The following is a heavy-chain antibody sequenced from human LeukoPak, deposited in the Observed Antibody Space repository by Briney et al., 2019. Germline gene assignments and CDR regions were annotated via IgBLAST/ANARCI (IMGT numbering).Heavy chain of an antibody. CDR2: ISSSSSYI. CDR1: GFTFSSYS. Sequence: GGSLRLSCAASGFTFSSYSMNWVRQAPGKGLEWVSSISSSSSYIYYADSVKGRFTISRDNGKNSLYLQMNSLRAEDTAVYYCAREFEYSSSRSYYYMDVWGKGTTVTVSS. V-gene: IGHV3-21*01. CDR3: AREFEYSSSRSYYYMDV. J-gene: IGHJ6*03. D-gene: IGHD6-6*01.